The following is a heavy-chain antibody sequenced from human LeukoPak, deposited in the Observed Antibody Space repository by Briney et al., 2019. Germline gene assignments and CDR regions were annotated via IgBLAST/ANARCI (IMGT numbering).Heavy chain of an antibody. D-gene: IGHD6-13*01. J-gene: IGHJ4*02. V-gene: IGHV3-21*06. CDR1: GFTFSSYS. CDR2: IRTGSTYI. Sequence: GGSLRLSCAASGFTFSSYSMNWVRQAPGKGLEWVSSIRTGSTYIYYADSVKGRFTISRDNSKNSLYLQMNSLRAEDTAVYFCARDREYSSSWVDYWGQGTLVTVSS. CDR3: ARDREYSSSWVDY.